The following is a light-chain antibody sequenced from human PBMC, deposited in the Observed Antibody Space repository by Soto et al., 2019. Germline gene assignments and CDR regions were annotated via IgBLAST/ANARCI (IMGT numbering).Light chain of an antibody. V-gene: IGKV3-15*01. Sequence: IVMTQSPATLSVSPGERATLACRASQSVSTSLAWYQQKPGQAPRLLIYGASTRATGIPGRLSGSGSGPDFTLTSSSLQSEDFAVYYCQQYKTWPPMYTFGQGTKLEIK. J-gene: IGKJ2*01. CDR1: QSVSTS. CDR2: GAS. CDR3: QQYKTWPPMYT.